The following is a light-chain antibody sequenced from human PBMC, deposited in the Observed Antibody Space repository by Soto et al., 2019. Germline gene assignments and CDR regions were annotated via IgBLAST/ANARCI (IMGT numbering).Light chain of an antibody. CDR2: TNN. CDR1: SSNIGSNT. Sequence: QSVLTQPPSASGTPGQRVTISCSGSSSNIGSNTVNWYQQLPGTAPKLLIYTNNQQPSGVPDRFSGSKTGTSASLAISGLQSEDETDYYCAAWDDSLNLLFGGGTKLTVL. V-gene: IGLV1-44*01. CDR3: AAWDDSLNLL. J-gene: IGLJ2*01.